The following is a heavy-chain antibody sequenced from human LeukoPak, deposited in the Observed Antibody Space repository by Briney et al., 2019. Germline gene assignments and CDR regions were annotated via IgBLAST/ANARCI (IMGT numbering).Heavy chain of an antibody. CDR2: ISSSGSTI. Sequence: GGSLRLSCAASGFTFSSYEMNWVRQAPGKGLEWVSYISSSGSTIYYADSVKGRFTISRDNSKKKLYLQINSLRAEDTAVYYCATGTNMIVVDDDAFDIWGQGTMVIVSS. J-gene: IGHJ3*02. D-gene: IGHD3-22*01. CDR1: GFTFSSYE. V-gene: IGHV3-48*03. CDR3: ATGTNMIVVDDDAFDI.